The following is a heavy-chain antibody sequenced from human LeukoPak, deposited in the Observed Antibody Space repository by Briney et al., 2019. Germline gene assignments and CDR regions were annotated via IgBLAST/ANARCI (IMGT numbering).Heavy chain of an antibody. CDR2: INPNSGGT. J-gene: IGHJ4*02. D-gene: IGHD4-11*01. CDR1: GGTFSSYA. CDR3: ARSKVRGLGTEEYYFDY. V-gene: IGHV1-2*02. Sequence: GASVKVSCKASGGTFSSYAISWVRQAPGQGLEWMGWINPNSGGTNYAQKFQGRVTMTRDTSISTAYMELSRLRSDDTAVYYCARSKVRGLGTEEYYFDYWGQGTLVTVSS.